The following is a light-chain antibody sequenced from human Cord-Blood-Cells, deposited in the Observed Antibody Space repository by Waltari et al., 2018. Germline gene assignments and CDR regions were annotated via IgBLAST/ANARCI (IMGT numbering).Light chain of an antibody. CDR1: QSISSX. CDR3: QQSXXXPYT. CDR2: AAS. V-gene: IGKV1-39*01. Sequence: DIQMTQSPSSLXXSVGDRVTITCRASQSISSXLNWYQQKPGKAPKLLIYAASSLQSGVPSRFSGXGSGTDXTLTXSSLQPEDFATYYCQQSXXXPYTFGQGTKLEIK. J-gene: IGKJ2*01.